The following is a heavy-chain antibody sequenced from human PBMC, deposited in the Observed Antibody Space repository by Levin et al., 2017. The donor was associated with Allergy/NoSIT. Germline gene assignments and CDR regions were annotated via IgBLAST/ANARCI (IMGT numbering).Heavy chain of an antibody. D-gene: IGHD6-6*01. J-gene: IGHJ6*02. CDR2: IRSKANSYAT. CDR3: TRKEYSSSPRRGGGMDV. V-gene: IGHV3-73*01. CDR1: GFTFSGSA. Sequence: GGSLRLSCAASGFTFSGSAMHWVRQASGKGLEWVGRIRSKANSYATAYAASVKGRFTISRDDSKNTAYLQMNSLKTEDTAVYYCTRKEYSSSPRRGGGMDVWGQGTTVTVSS.